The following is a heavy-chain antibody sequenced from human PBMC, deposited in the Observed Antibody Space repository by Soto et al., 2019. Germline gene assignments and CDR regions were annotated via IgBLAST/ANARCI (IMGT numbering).Heavy chain of an antibody. CDR1: GFTFSSYE. CDR2: IGTAGDP. V-gene: IGHV3-13*05. J-gene: IGHJ6*02. D-gene: IGHD5-18*01. CDR3: ARGYPGYYYGMDV. Sequence: LRLSCAASGFTFSSYEMHWVCQATGKGLEWVSAIGTAGDPYYPGSVKGRFTISRENAKNSLYLQMNSLRAGDTAVYYCARGYPGYYYGMDVWGQGTTVTVSS.